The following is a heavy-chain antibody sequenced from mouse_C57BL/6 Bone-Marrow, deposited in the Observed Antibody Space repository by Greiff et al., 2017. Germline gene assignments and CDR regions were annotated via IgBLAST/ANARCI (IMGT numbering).Heavy chain of an antibody. CDR3: ARRRATTEDAMDC. J-gene: IGHJ4*01. CDR1: GYTFTCYW. CDR2: INPSNGGT. V-gene: IGHV1-53*01. Sequence: QVQLQQPGTELVKPGASVKLSCKASGYTFTCYWMHWVKQSPGQGLEWIGHINPSNGGTNYNEKFKSKATLTVDKSSSTAYMQRSSLTSEDSAVYYCARRRATTEDAMDCGGQGTSVTVAS. D-gene: IGHD1-1*01.